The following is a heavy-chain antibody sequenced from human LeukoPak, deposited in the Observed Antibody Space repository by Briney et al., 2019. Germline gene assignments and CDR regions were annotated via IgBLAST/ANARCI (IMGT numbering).Heavy chain of an antibody. J-gene: IGHJ4*02. CDR1: GFTFSSFA. CDR3: AYTYSSGWSQDY. CDR2: ISYDGSDK. Sequence: GRSLRLSCGASGFTFSSFAMHWVRQAPGKGLEWVAVISYDGSDKYYADSVKGRFTISRDNSKNTLSLQMNSLRPEDTAVYYCAYTYSSGWSQDYWGQGTLVTVSS. V-gene: IGHV3-30*04. D-gene: IGHD6-19*01.